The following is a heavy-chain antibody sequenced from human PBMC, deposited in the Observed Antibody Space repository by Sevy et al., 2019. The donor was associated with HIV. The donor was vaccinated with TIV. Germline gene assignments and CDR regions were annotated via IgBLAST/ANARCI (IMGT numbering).Heavy chain of an antibody. J-gene: IGHJ4*02. Sequence: GGCLRLSCAASGFTFSSYGMHWVRQAPGKGLEWVAVISYDGSNKYYADSVKGRFTISRDNSKNTLYLQMNSLRAEDTAVYYCAKSMWKQQLVLLDYWGQGTLVTVSS. D-gene: IGHD6-13*01. CDR3: AKSMWKQQLVLLDY. V-gene: IGHV3-30*18. CDR2: ISYDGSNK. CDR1: GFTFSSYG.